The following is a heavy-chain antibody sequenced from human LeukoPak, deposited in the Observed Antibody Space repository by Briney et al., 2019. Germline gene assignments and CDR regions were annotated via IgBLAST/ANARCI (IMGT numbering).Heavy chain of an antibody. CDR3: ASGGYSYGPTDY. V-gene: IGHV4-34*01. D-gene: IGHD5-18*01. CDR1: GGSFSGYY. Sequence: SETLSLTCAVYGGSFSGYYWSWIRQPPGKGLEWIGEINQSGSTNYNPSLKSRVTISVDTSKNQFSLKLSSVTAADTAVYYCASGGYSYGPTDYWGQGTLVTVSS. J-gene: IGHJ4*02. CDR2: INQSGST.